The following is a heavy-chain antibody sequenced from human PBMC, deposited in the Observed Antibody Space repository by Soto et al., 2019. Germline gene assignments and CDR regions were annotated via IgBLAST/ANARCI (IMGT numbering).Heavy chain of an antibody. D-gene: IGHD3-22*01. V-gene: IGHV3-21*01. CDR2: ISSSSSYI. CDR1: GFNFSSYS. Sequence: PGGSLSLSCAASGFNFSSYSMNWVRQAPGKGLEWVSSISSSSSYIYYADSVKGRFTISRDNAKNSLYLQMNSLRAEDTAVYYCARLYDSSGYRDFDYWGQGTLVTVSS. CDR3: ARLYDSSGYRDFDY. J-gene: IGHJ4*02.